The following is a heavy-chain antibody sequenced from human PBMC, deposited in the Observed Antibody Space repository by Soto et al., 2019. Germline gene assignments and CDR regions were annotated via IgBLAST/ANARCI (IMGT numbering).Heavy chain of an antibody. Sequence: PGGSLRLSCAASGFTFTRYSMNWVRQAPGRGLEWVSSISSTTNYIYYGDSMKGRFTICRDNAKNSLYLEMNSLRAEDTAVYYCARESEDLTSIFDCWGQGTLVTVSS. CDR2: ISSTTNYI. J-gene: IGHJ4*02. V-gene: IGHV3-21*06. CDR1: GFTFTRYS. CDR3: ARESEDLTSIFDC.